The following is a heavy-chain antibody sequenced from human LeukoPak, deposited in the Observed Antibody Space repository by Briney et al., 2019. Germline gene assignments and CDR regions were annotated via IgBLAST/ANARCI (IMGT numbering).Heavy chain of an antibody. Sequence: SETLSLTCTVSGGSISSYYWSWIRQPPGKGLEWIGEINHSGSTNYNPSLKSRVTISVDTSKNQFSLKLSSVTAADTAVYYCARRGGSWYGKYWFDPWGQGTLVTVSS. D-gene: IGHD2-15*01. J-gene: IGHJ5*02. CDR2: INHSGST. V-gene: IGHV4-34*01. CDR1: GGSISSYY. CDR3: ARRGGSWYGKYWFDP.